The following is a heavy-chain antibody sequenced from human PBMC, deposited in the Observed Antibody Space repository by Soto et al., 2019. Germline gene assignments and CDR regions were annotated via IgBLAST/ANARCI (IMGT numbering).Heavy chain of an antibody. CDR2: IKQGGSET. V-gene: IGHV3-7*01. D-gene: IGHD5-18*01. CDR1: GLSLSNIW. CDR3: ASLDTARVETAGY. Sequence: PGGSLRLSCVGSGLSLSNIWTSWVRQAPGKGLEWVANIKQGGSETYYVDSVKGRFTISKDNAKNSLYLQMNSLRVEDTALYYCASLDTARVETAGYWGQGTLVTVSS. J-gene: IGHJ4*02.